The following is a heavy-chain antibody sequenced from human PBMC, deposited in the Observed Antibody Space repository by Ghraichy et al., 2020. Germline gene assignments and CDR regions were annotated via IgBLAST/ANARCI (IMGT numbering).Heavy chain of an antibody. Sequence: GGSLRLSCAASGFTFSSYSMNWVRQAPGKGLEWVSYISGSSSTIYYADSVKGRFTISRDNAKNSLYLQMNSLRDEDTAVYYCARDSTPYGDYLDAFDIWGQGKMVTVSS. J-gene: IGHJ3*02. V-gene: IGHV3-48*02. CDR3: ARDSTPYGDYLDAFDI. D-gene: IGHD4-17*01. CDR2: ISGSSSTI. CDR1: GFTFSSYS.